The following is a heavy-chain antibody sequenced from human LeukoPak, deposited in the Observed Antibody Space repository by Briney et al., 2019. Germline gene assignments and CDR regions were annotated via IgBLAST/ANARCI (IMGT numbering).Heavy chain of an antibody. CDR1: GFTFSSYA. CDR2: ISGSGGST. CDR3: AKRTTYSSGWYIDY. J-gene: IGHJ4*02. V-gene: IGHV3-23*01. Sequence: PGGSLRLSCAASGFTFSSYAVSWVRQAPGKGLEWVSAISGSGGSTYYADSVKGRFTISRDNSKNTLYLQVNSLRAEDTAVYYCAKRTTYSSGWYIDYWGQGTLVTVSS. D-gene: IGHD6-19*01.